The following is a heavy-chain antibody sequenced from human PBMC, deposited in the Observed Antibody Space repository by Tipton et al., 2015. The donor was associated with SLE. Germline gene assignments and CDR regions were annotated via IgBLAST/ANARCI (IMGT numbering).Heavy chain of an antibody. CDR3: ARGVRFGELPLNYYYMDV. CDR1: GFTFSSYA. V-gene: IGHV3-23*01. Sequence: SLRISCAASGFTFSSYAMSWVRQAPGKGLECVSAISGSGGSTYYADSVKGRFTISRDNAKNSLYLQMNSLRAEDTAVYYCARGVRFGELPLNYYYMDVWGKGTTVTVSS. D-gene: IGHD3-10*01. CDR2: ISGSGGST. J-gene: IGHJ6*03.